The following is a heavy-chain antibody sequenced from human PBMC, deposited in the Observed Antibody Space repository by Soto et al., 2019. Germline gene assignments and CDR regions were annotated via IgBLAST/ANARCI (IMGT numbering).Heavy chain of an antibody. D-gene: IGHD1-1*01. Sequence: QLQLQESGSGLVRPSQTLSLTCAVSGGSISSGGYSWNWIRQPPGKGLEWIGYIYHSGSTLYNPSLVSRVTMSVDMSKNQCSLQLSSVTAADTAVYYCARDQLEGNWFDTWGQGTLVTVSS. V-gene: IGHV4-30-2*01. CDR2: IYHSGST. CDR3: ARDQLEGNWFDT. J-gene: IGHJ5*02. CDR1: GGSISSGGYS.